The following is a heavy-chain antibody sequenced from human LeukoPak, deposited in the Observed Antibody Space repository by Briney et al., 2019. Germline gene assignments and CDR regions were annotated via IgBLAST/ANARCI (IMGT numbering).Heavy chain of an antibody. CDR2: INPNSGGT. Sequence: ASVKVSCKASGYTFTVYYMHWVRQAPGQGLEWMGWINPNSGGTNYAQKFQGRVTMTRDTSISTAYMELSRLRSDDTAVYYCARAPPTATKFNWFDPWGQGTLVTVSS. J-gene: IGHJ5*02. CDR3: ARAPPTATKFNWFDP. D-gene: IGHD2-15*01. V-gene: IGHV1-2*02. CDR1: GYTFTVYY.